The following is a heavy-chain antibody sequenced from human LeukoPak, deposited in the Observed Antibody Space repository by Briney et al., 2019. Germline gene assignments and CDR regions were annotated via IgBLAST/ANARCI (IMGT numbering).Heavy chain of an antibody. V-gene: IGHV3-64*01. CDR3: ARVRSGYRLADY. CDR2: ISSNGGST. J-gene: IGHJ4*02. D-gene: IGHD3-3*01. Sequence: GGSLRLSCAASGFTFSSYAMHWVRQAPGKGLEYVSAISSNGGSTYYANSVKGRFTISRDNSKNTLYLRMGSLRAEDMAVYYCARVRSGYRLADYWGQGTLVTVPS. CDR1: GFTFSSYA.